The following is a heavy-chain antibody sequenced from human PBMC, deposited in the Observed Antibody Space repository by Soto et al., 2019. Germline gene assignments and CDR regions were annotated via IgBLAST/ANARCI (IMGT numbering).Heavy chain of an antibody. V-gene: IGHV5-51*01. Sequence: GESLKISCKGSGYSFTSYWIGWVRQMPGKGLEWMGIIYPGDSDTRYSPSFQGQVTISADKSISTAYLQWSSLKASDTAMYYCARHAVPAAIEAWFDPWGQGTLVTVSS. J-gene: IGHJ5*02. CDR2: IYPGDSDT. CDR3: ARHAVPAAIEAWFDP. CDR1: GYSFTSYW. D-gene: IGHD2-2*01.